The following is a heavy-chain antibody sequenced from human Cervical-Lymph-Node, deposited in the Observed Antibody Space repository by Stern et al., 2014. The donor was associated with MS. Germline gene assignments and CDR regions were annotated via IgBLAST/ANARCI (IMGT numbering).Heavy chain of an antibody. D-gene: IGHD3-22*01. CDR1: GGSISGYY. CDR2: IHSSGST. Sequence: VQLVESGPGQVKPSETLSLTCTVSGGSISGYYWSWIRQPPGKGLEWIGYIHSSGSTNYNPSLKRRVTILVDTSKNQFSLKLSSVTAADTAVYYCARVGPYYYDSSGYYYPFDYWGQGTLVTVSS. CDR3: ARVGPYYYDSSGYYYPFDY. V-gene: IGHV4-59*01. J-gene: IGHJ4*02.